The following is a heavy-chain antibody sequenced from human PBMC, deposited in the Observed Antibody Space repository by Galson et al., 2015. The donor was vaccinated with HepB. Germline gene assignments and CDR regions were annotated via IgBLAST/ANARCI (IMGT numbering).Heavy chain of an antibody. Sequence: SLRLSCAASGFTFSSYGMHWVRQAPGKGLEWVAVISYDGSNKYYADSVKGRFTISRDNSKNTLYLQMNSLRAEDTAVYYCANLLSSTYYYDSSGQNDAFDIWGQGTMVTVSS. CDR3: ANLLSSTYYYDSSGQNDAFDI. CDR2: ISYDGSNK. D-gene: IGHD3-22*01. V-gene: IGHV3-30*18. J-gene: IGHJ3*02. CDR1: GFTFSSYG.